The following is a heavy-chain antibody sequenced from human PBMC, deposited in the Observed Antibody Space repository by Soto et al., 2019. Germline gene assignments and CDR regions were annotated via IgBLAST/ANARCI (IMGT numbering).Heavy chain of an antibody. CDR3: ARDSSSWYTYYYYGMDV. CDR2: MNPNSGNT. CDR1: GYTFTSYD. J-gene: IGHJ6*02. V-gene: IGHV1-8*01. Sequence: QVQLVQSGAEVKKPGASVKVSCKASGYTFTSYDINWVRQATGQGLEWMGWMNPNSGNTGYAQKFQGRVTMPRNTSISTAYMELSSLRSEDTAVYYGARDSSSWYTYYYYGMDVWGQGTTVTVSS. D-gene: IGHD6-13*01.